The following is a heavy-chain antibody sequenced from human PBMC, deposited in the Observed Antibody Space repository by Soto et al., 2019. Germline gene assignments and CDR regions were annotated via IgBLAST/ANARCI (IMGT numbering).Heavy chain of an antibody. CDR2: INPSGAGI. CDR1: GYTFTSHY. J-gene: IGHJ6*02. D-gene: IGHD2-2*01. V-gene: IGHV1-46*01. CDR3: TRARYCISTSCHPSSFGYYYYGMDV. Sequence: ASVKVSCKASGYTFTSHYMHWVRQAPGQGLEWMGVINPSGAGISYAQMFQGRVTMTRDTSTSTVYMELSSLRSEDTAVYYCTRARYCISTSCHPSSFGYYYYGMDVWGQGTTVTVSS.